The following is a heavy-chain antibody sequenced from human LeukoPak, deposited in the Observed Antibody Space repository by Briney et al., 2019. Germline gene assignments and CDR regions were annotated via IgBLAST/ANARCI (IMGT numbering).Heavy chain of an antibody. D-gene: IGHD3-10*01. V-gene: IGHV4-34*01. J-gene: IGHJ5*02. CDR3: ARIRITMVREVINGNWFDP. Sequence: SETLSLTCAVYGGSFSGYYWSWIRQPPGKGLEWIGEINHSGSTNYNPSLKSRVTISVDTSKNQFSLKLSSVTAADTAVYYCARIRITMVREVINGNWFDPWGQGTLVTVSS. CDR2: INHSGST. CDR1: GGSFSGYY.